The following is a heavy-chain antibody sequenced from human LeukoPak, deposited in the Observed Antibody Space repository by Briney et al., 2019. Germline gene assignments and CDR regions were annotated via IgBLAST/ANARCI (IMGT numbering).Heavy chain of an antibody. CDR2: INPSGGST. V-gene: IGHV1-46*01. J-gene: IGHJ6*03. CDR1: GYTFTSYY. CDR3: ARDVRGGDPPYYYYYYMDV. Sequence: ASVKVSCKASGYTFTSYYMHWVRQAPGQGLEWMGIINPSGGSTSYAQKLQGRVTMTTDTSTSTAYMELRSLRSDDTAVYYCARDVRGGDPPYYYYYYMDVWGKGTTVTVSS. D-gene: IGHD4-17*01.